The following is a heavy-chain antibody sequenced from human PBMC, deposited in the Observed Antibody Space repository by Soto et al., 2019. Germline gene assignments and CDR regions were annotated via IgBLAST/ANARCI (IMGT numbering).Heavy chain of an antibody. V-gene: IGHV4-59*01. CDR1: GGSISSYY. CDR3: ARARFQLLHPYYYGMDV. Sequence: QVRLQQSGPGLVKPSETLSLTCTVSGGSISSYYWSWIRQPPGKGLDWIGYIYYTEKTNYNPSLKSRVTISVDTSKNQFSLKLRSVTAPDTGVYFCARARFQLLHPYYYGMDVWGQWTAVTVSS. J-gene: IGHJ6*02. D-gene: IGHD2-15*01. CDR2: IYYTEKT.